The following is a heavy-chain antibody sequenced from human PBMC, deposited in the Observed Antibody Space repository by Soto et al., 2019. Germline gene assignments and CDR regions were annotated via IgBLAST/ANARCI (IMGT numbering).Heavy chain of an antibody. CDR2: ISAYNGNT. V-gene: IGHV1-18*01. D-gene: IGHD3-3*01. J-gene: IGHJ3*02. CDR3: ARFSTIFGARPADDAFDI. Sequence: ASVKVSCKASGYTFTSYGISWVRQAPGQGLEWMGWISAYNGNTNYAQKLQGRVTMTTDTSTSTAYMEVRSLRSDDTAVYYCARFSTIFGARPADDAFDIWGQGTMVTVSS. CDR1: GYTFTSYG.